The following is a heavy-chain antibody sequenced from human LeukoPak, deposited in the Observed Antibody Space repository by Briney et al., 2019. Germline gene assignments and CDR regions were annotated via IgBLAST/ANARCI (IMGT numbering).Heavy chain of an antibody. Sequence: ASVKVSCKASGYTFTSYGISWVRQAPGQGLEWMGWISAYNGNTNSAQKFQGRVTMTTDTSTSTAYMELRSLRSDDTAVYYCARDGYGSGKGYFDYWGQGTLVTVSS. V-gene: IGHV1-18*01. CDR2: ISAYNGNT. CDR1: GYTFTSYG. D-gene: IGHD3-10*01. CDR3: ARDGYGSGKGYFDY. J-gene: IGHJ4*02.